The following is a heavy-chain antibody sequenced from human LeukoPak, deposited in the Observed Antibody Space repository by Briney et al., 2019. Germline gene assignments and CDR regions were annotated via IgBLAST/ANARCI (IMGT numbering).Heavy chain of an antibody. Sequence: PGGSLRLSCTASGIMFSGYWMSWVRQAPGKGLEWVANIKQHGTEKYYVDSVKGRFTISRDDAKKSVYLQMNSLRAEDTAVYYCASDGGPFDHWGQGTLVTAAS. CDR2: IKQHGTEK. V-gene: IGHV3-7*01. CDR3: ASDGGPFDH. CDR1: GIMFSGYW. D-gene: IGHD3-16*01. J-gene: IGHJ4*02.